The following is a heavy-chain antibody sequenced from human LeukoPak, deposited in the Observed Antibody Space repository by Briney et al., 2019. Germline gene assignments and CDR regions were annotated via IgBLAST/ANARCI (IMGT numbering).Heavy chain of an antibody. Sequence: PSETLSLTCTVSGGSISSYYWNWIRQPPGKGLEWIGYIHYSGGTNSNPSLNSRVTVSVDTSKNQFSLNLTSVTAADTAVYYCARRPAGADFDYWGQGTLVTVSS. D-gene: IGHD7-27*01. CDR2: IHYSGGT. CDR3: ARRPAGADFDY. CDR1: GGSISSYY. J-gene: IGHJ4*02. V-gene: IGHV4-59*08.